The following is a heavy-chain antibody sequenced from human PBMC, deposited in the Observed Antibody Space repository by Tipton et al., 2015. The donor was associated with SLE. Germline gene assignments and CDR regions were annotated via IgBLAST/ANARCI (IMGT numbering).Heavy chain of an antibody. CDR3: ARVRPGAGGVAFDI. CDR2: LYHSGST. V-gene: IGHV4-30-2*01. D-gene: IGHD3-16*01. J-gene: IGHJ3*02. CDR1: GGSISSGGDS. Sequence: TLSLTCAVSGGSISSGGDSWSWCRQPPGKGLEWSGYLYHSGSTYYNPSLKSRVTISVDRYKNQFSLNLSSVSAADTAVYYCARVRPGAGGVAFDILGQGTMVTGSS.